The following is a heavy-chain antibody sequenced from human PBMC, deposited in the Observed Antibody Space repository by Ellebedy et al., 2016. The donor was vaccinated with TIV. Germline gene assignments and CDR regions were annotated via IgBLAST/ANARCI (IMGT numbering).Heavy chain of an antibody. CDR3: ARARLDWNWFDP. J-gene: IGHJ5*02. CDR2: IWYDGSNK. D-gene: IGHD3-9*01. CDR1: GFTFSSYG. V-gene: IGHV3-33*01. Sequence: GGSLRLXXAASGFTFSSYGMHWVRQAPGKGLEWVAVIWYDGSNKYYADPVKGRFTISRDNSKNTLYLQMNSLRAEDTAVYYCARARLDWNWFDPWGQGTLVTVSS.